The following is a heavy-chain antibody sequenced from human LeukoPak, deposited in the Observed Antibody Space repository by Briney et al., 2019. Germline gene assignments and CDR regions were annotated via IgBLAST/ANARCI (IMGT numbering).Heavy chain of an antibody. Sequence: PSGTLSLTCAVSGGSISSSNWWSWVRQPPGKGLEWIGEISLGGSTNYNPSLKSRLTISVDKSKNQLSLMLTSVTPADTAVYYCARSGYAYSTGDYWGQGTLVAVSS. D-gene: IGHD5-12*01. J-gene: IGHJ4*02. CDR2: ISLGGST. V-gene: IGHV4-4*02. CDR3: ARSGYAYSTGDY. CDR1: GGSISSSNW.